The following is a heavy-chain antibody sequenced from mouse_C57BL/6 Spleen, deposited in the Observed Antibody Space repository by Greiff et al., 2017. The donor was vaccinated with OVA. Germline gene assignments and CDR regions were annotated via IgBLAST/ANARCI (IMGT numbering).Heavy chain of an antibody. Sequence: DVMLVESGGGLVKPGGSLKLSCAASGFTFSDYGMHWVRQAPEKGLEWVAYISSGSSTIYYADTVKGRFTISRDNAKNTLFLQMPRLRSEDTAMYYCARRLRGMDYWGQGTSVTVSS. J-gene: IGHJ4*01. D-gene: IGHD3-2*02. CDR2: ISSGSSTI. V-gene: IGHV5-17*01. CDR3: ARRLRGMDY. CDR1: GFTFSDYG.